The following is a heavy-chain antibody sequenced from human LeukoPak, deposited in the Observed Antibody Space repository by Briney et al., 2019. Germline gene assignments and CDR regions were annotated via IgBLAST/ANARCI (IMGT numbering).Heavy chain of an antibody. J-gene: IGHJ4*02. CDR1: GGSISSGGYS. Sequence: SETLSLTCAVSGGSISSGGYSWSWIRQPPGKGLEWIGYIYHSGSTYYNPSLKSRVTISVDTSKNQFSLKLSSVTAADTAVYYCARDLSGYGTAGFDYWGQGTLVTVSS. CDR2: IYHSGST. V-gene: IGHV4-30-2*01. CDR3: ARDLSGYGTAGFDY. D-gene: IGHD3-22*01.